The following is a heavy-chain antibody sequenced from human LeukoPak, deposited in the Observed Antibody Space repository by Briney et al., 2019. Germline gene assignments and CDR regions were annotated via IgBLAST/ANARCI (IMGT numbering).Heavy chain of an antibody. D-gene: IGHD4-23*01. V-gene: IGHV1-18*01. J-gene: IGHJ4*02. CDR3: ARAFDYGGNFLPYYFDY. Sequence: ASVKVSRKASGYTFTSYGISWVRQAPGQGLEWMGWISAYNGNTNYAQKLQGRVTMTTDTSTSTAYMELRSLRSDDTAVYYCARAFDYGGNFLPYYFDYWGQGTLVTVSS. CDR1: GYTFTSYG. CDR2: ISAYNGNT.